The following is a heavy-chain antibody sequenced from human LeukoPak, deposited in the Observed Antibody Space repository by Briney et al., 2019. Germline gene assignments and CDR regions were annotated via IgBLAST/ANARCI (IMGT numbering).Heavy chain of an antibody. CDR3: AKDGNYYDSTHDY. J-gene: IGHJ4*02. D-gene: IGHD3-22*01. Sequence: GGSLRLSCAASGFTFSSYGMHWVRQAPGKGLEWVAFIRYDGSNKYYADSVKGRFTISRDNSKNTLYLQMNSLRAEDTAVYYCAKDGNYYDSTHDYWGQGTLVTVSS. CDR1: GFTFSSYG. V-gene: IGHV3-30*02. CDR2: IRYDGSNK.